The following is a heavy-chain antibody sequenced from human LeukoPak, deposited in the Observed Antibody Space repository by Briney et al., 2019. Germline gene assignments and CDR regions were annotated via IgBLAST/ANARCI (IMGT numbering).Heavy chain of an antibody. J-gene: IGHJ3*02. Sequence: GGSLRLSCAASGFTFSSYWMSWVRQAPGKGLEWVANIKQDGSEKYYVDSVKGRFTISRDNAKNSLYLQMNSLRAEDTAVYYCARDLRPIAARPGAFDIWGQGTMVTVSS. CDR2: IKQDGSEK. CDR3: ARDLRPIAARPGAFDI. CDR1: GFTFSSYW. V-gene: IGHV3-7*01. D-gene: IGHD6-6*01.